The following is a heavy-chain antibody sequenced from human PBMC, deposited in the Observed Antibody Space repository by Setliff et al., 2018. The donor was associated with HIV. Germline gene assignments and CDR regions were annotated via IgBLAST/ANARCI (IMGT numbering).Heavy chain of an antibody. CDR2: IYPSTGA. D-gene: IGHD3-10*01. CDR1: GGSIGGYS. J-gene: IGHJ4*02. CDR3: ARRPMVRGFGRYYFDY. Sequence: PSETLSLTCSVSGGSIGGYSWGWIRQSPGKGLEWIGYIYPSTGANYNPFLKSRVRILLDTSKNQFSLRLTSVTAADTAVYFCARRPMVRGFGRYYFDYWGQGTLVTVSS. V-gene: IGHV4-4*09.